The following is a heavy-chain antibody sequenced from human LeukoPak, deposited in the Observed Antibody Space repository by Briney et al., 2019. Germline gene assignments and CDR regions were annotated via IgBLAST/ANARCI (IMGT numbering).Heavy chain of an antibody. J-gene: IGHJ3*02. Sequence: GGSLRLSCAASGFTFSSYSMNWVRQAPGKGLEWVSYISSSSSTIYYADSVKGRFTISRDNAKNSLYLQMNSLRAEDTAVYYCARGPHSSSWYKAFDIWGQGTMVTVSS. CDR3: ARGPHSSSWYKAFDI. CDR2: ISSSSSTI. D-gene: IGHD6-13*01. V-gene: IGHV3-48*04. CDR1: GFTFSSYS.